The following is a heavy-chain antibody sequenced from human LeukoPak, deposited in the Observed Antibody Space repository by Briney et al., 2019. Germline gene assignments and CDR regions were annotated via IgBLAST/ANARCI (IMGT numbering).Heavy chain of an antibody. J-gene: IGHJ4*02. CDR2: INPNSGGT. Sequence: GASVKVSCKASGYTFTGYYMHWVRQAPGQGLEWMGWINPNSGGTNYAQKFQGRVTMTRDTSISTAYMELSRLRSDDTAVYYCARDDIVVVPAAMDLGDYWGQGTLVTVSS. D-gene: IGHD2-2*01. V-gene: IGHV1-2*02. CDR3: ARDDIVVVPAAMDLGDY. CDR1: GYTFTGYY.